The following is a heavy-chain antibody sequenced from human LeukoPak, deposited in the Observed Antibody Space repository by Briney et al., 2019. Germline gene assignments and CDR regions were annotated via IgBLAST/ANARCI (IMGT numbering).Heavy chain of an antibody. CDR3: ARRSSGWSFNY. V-gene: IGHV5-51*01. CDR1: GYSFTSYW. CDR2: IYPSDSDT. D-gene: IGHD6-19*01. J-gene: IGHJ4*02. Sequence: KCGESLKISCKGSGYSFTSYWIGWVRQMPGKDLEWVGIIYPSDSDTRYSPSFQGQVTISADKSISTAYLQWSSLKASDTAMYYCARRSSGWSFNYWGQGALVTVSS.